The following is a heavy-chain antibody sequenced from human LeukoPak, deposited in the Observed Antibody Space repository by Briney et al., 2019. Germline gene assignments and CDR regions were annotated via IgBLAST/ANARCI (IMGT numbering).Heavy chain of an antibody. CDR1: GGTFSSYA. CDR2: IIPIFGTA. D-gene: IGHD3-10*02. J-gene: IGHJ4*02. CDR3: ARVFSWRALYYSDY. V-gene: IGHV1-69*13. Sequence: EASVKVSCKASGGTFSSYAISWVRQAPGQGLEWMGGIIPIFGTANYAQKFQGRVTITADESTSTAYMELSSLRSEDTAVYYCARVFSWRALYYSDYWGQGTLVTVSS.